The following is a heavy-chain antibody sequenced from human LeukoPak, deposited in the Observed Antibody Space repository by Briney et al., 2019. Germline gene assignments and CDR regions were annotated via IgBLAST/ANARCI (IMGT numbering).Heavy chain of an antibody. J-gene: IGHJ4*02. V-gene: IGHV3-30-3*01. CDR2: ISYDGSNK. D-gene: IGHD3-10*01. CDR3: ARGGLWFGEIHWGIDY. Sequence: GGSLRLSCAASGFTFSSYAMHWVRQAPGKGLEWVAVISYDGSNKYYADSVKGRFTISRDNSKNTLYLQMNSLRAEDTAVYYCARGGLWFGEIHWGIDYWGQGTLVTVSS. CDR1: GFTFSSYA.